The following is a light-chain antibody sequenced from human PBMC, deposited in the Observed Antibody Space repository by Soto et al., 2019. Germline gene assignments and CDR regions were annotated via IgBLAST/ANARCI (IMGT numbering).Light chain of an antibody. CDR2: GAS. J-gene: IGKJ5*01. CDR1: QSVSDK. Sequence: EIVMTQSPATVSVSPGERATLSFRASQSVSDKLAWYQQKPGQAPRLLIYGASSRATGIPDRFSGGGSGTDFTLTISRLEPGDFAVYFCQQYGGFPITFGQGTRLEIK. CDR3: QQYGGFPIT. V-gene: IGKV3-20*01.